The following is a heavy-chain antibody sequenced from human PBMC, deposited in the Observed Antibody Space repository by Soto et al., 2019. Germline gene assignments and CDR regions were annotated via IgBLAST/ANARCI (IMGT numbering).Heavy chain of an antibody. CDR1: GCTFISYW. V-gene: IGHV3-7*05. CDR3: VSSIVLMVYAILPAFDI. J-gene: IGHJ3*02. D-gene: IGHD2-8*01. Sequence: GVSLRLSCTAAGCTFISYWMSWVSQAPGKGLEWVANIKQDGSEKYYVDSVKGRFTISRDNAKNSLYLQMNSLRAEDTAVYYCVSSIVLMVYAILPAFDIWGQGTMVTV. CDR2: IKQDGSEK.